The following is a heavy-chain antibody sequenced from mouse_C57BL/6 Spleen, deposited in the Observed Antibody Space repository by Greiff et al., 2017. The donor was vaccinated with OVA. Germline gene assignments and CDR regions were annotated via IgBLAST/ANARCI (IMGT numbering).Heavy chain of an antibody. CDR2: ISSGSSSI. V-gene: IGHV5-17*01. Sequence: EVQRVESGGGLVKPGGSLKLSCAASGFTFSDYGMHWVRQAPETGLEWVAYISSGSSSIYYADTVKGRFTISRDNATNTLFLQMTSLRSEDTAMYYCAREKLFYAMDYWGQGTSVTVSS. CDR1: GFTFSDYG. J-gene: IGHJ4*01. CDR3: AREKLFYAMDY.